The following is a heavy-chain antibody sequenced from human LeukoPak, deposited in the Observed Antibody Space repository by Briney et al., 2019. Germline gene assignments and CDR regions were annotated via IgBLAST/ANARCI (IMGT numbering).Heavy chain of an antibody. J-gene: IGHJ4*02. CDR2: INPSGGST. Sequence: ASVKVSCKASGYTFTSYYMHWVRQAPAQGREWMGIINPSGGSTSYAQKFQGRVTMTRDTSTSTVYMELSSLRSEDTAVYYCARDYRPGSPLWFGSPDYWGQGTLVTVSS. D-gene: IGHD3-10*01. CDR3: ARDYRPGSPLWFGSPDY. V-gene: IGHV1-46*01. CDR1: GYTFTSYY.